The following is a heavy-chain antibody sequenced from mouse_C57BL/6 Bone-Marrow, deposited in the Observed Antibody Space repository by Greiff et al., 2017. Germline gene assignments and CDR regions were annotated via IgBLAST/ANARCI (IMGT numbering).Heavy chain of an antibody. D-gene: IGHD1-1*01. V-gene: IGHV1-15*01. J-gene: IGHJ1*03. CDR1: GYTFTDYE. CDR3: TRITTVVASIDV. CDR2: IDPETGGT. Sequence: QVQLKQSGAELVRPGASVTLSCKASGYTFTDYEMHWVKQTPVHGLEWIGAIDPETGGTAYNQKFKGKAILTADKSSSTAYMELRSLTSEDSAVYYCTRITTVVASIDVWGTGTTVTVSS.